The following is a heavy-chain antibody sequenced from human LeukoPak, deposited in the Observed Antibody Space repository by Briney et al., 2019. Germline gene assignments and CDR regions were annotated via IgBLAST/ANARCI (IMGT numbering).Heavy chain of an antibody. Sequence: SETRSLTCAVYGGSFSGYYWSWIRQPPGKGLEWIGEINHSGSTNYNPSLKSRVTISVDTSKNQFSLKLSSVTAADTPVYYCARSPKRVVAATPRAFDIWGQGTMVTVSS. CDR3: ARSPKRVVAATPRAFDI. J-gene: IGHJ3*02. D-gene: IGHD2-15*01. V-gene: IGHV4-34*01. CDR2: INHSGST. CDR1: GGSFSGYY.